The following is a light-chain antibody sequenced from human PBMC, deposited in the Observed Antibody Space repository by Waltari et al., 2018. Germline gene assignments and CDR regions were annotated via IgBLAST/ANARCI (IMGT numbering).Light chain of an antibody. Sequence: QTVVTQEPSFSVSPGGTVTLTCGLSSGFVSTSSYPSWYQQTPGQTPRTLIYNTNIRSSGVPDRFSGSILGNKAALTITGAQADDESDYYCVLFMGSGIWVFGGGTKVTVL. V-gene: IGLV8-61*01. CDR2: NTN. J-gene: IGLJ3*02. CDR3: VLFMGSGIWV. CDR1: SGFVSTSSY.